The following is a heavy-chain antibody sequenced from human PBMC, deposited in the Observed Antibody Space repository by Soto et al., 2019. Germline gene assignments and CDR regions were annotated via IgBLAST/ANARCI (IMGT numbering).Heavy chain of an antibody. J-gene: IGHJ6*02. CDR2: ISSSSSYI. Sequence: EVQLVESGGGLVKPGGSLRLSCAASGFTFSSYSMNWVRQAPGKGLEWVSSISSSSSYIYYADSVKGRFTISRDNAKNSLYLQMSSLRAEDTAVYYCAVAAAGTFDYYYGMDVWGQGTTVTVSS. CDR3: AVAAAGTFDYYYGMDV. V-gene: IGHV3-21*01. CDR1: GFTFSSYS. D-gene: IGHD6-13*01.